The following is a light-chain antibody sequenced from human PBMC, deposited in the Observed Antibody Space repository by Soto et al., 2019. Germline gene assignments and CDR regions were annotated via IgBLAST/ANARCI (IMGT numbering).Light chain of an antibody. CDR3: AAWDDSLSGRDV. J-gene: IGLJ7*01. V-gene: IGLV1-47*01. CDR2: RDN. CDR1: SSNIGSNY. Sequence: QSVLTQPPSASGTPGQRVTISCSGSSSNIGSNYVCWYQQLPGTAPKLLIYRDNQRPSGVPDRFSGSKSGTSASLAISGLRSEDEADYYCAAWDDSLSGRDVFGTGTQLTVL.